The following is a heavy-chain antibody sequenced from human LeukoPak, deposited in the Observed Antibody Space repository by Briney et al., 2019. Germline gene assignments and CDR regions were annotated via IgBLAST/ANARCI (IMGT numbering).Heavy chain of an antibody. CDR2: IYYSGST. D-gene: IGHD6-19*01. CDR1: GGSISSSSYY. Sequence: SETLSLTCTVSGGSISSSSYYWGWIRQPPGKGLEWIGSIYYSGSTYYNPSLKSRVTISVDTSKNQFSLKLSSVTAADTAVYYCARAPVQNIAVAGTYYYYYYGMDVWGQGTTVTVSS. J-gene: IGHJ6*02. V-gene: IGHV4-39*07. CDR3: ARAPVQNIAVAGTYYYYYYGMDV.